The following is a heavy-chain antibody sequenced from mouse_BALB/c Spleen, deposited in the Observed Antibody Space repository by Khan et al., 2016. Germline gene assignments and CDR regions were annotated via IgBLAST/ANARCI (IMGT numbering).Heavy chain of an antibody. J-gene: IGHJ3*01. CDR3: AYASSGAWFPF. CDR1: GYSITSDYA. D-gene: IGHD6-2*01. CDR2: ISHSGIT. Sequence: EVQLQEPGPGLVKPSQSLPFTCTVTGYSITSDYAWNWIRQFPGNKLEWMGYISHSGITSYNPSFKSRISITRDTSKNPSFLQLISVTSEDTATYYCAYASSGAWFPFWGAGSLVPVSA. V-gene: IGHV3-2*02.